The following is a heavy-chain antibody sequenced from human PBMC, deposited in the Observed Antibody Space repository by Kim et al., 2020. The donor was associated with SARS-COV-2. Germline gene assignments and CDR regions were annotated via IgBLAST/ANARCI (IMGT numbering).Heavy chain of an antibody. CDR3: ARGSGWAFDY. Sequence: ASVKVSCKASGYTFINYVMHWVRQAPGQRPEWMGLISIGNDNTKFSQKFQGRVTITRDTFASTAYMELTSLRSEDTAIYYCARGSGWAFDYWGQGTLVTVA. V-gene: IGHV1-3*04. J-gene: IGHJ4*02. CDR1: GYTFINYV. CDR2: ISIGNDNT. D-gene: IGHD6-19*01.